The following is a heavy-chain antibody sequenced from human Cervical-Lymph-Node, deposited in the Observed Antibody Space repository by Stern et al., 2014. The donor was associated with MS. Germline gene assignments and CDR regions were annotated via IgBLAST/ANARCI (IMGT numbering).Heavy chain of an antibody. D-gene: IGHD3/OR15-3a*01. CDR1: GYSFTSHY. J-gene: IGHJ4*02. Sequence: QVQLVESGAEVKKPGASVKVSCKASGYSFTSHYMHWVRQAPGQGLEWVGIISPSSDSASYAQKRQGRVTMTRDTSTSTVYMELSSLRSEDTAVYYCASGTGSKRPTGNYWGQGTLVTVSS. CDR3: ASGTGSKRPTGNY. V-gene: IGHV1-46*01. CDR2: ISPSSDSA.